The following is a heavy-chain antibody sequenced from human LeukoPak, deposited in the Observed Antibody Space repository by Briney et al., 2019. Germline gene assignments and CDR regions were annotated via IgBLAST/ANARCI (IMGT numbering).Heavy chain of an antibody. J-gene: IGHJ4*02. CDR1: GGSISSYY. Sequence: SETLSLTCTVSGGSISSYYWSWIRQPPGKGLEWIGYIYYSGSTNYNPSLKSRVTISVGTSKNQFSLKLSSVTAADTAVYYCARRGGSYDTIDYWGQGTLVTVSS. CDR2: IYYSGST. CDR3: ARRGGSYDTIDY. V-gene: IGHV4-59*08. D-gene: IGHD1-26*01.